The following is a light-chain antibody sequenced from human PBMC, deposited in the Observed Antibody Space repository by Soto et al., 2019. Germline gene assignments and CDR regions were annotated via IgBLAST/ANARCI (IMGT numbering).Light chain of an antibody. Sequence: AIQMTQSPSSLSTSVGDRVTITCRASKDIRNDLGWYQEKPGQAPKLLIYAASNLQSGVPTRFSSSGSGTYFTLTISILQPEDFATYYCLQEYNYPWTFGQGTKVEI. CDR1: KDIRND. CDR2: AAS. CDR3: LQEYNYPWT. V-gene: IGKV1-6*01. J-gene: IGKJ1*01.